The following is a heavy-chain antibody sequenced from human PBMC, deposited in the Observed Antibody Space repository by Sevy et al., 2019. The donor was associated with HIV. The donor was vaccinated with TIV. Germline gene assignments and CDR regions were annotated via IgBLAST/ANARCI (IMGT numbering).Heavy chain of an antibody. CDR3: ARGPEAWSGYYYLHYGMDV. CDR1: GYTFTSYG. D-gene: IGHD3-3*01. CDR2: ISVYNGNT. V-gene: IGHV1-18*01. Sequence: ASVKVSCKASGYTFTSYGISWVRQAPGQGLEWMGWISVYNGNTNYAHKVQGRVTLTTETSTSTVYMELRSLRSDDTAVYYCARGPEAWSGYYYLHYGMDVWGQGTTVTVS. J-gene: IGHJ6*02.